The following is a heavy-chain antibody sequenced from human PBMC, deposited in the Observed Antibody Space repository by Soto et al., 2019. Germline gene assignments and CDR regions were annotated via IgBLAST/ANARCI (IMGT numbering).Heavy chain of an antibody. Sequence: PGESLKISCKGSGYSFTSYWIGWVRQMPGKGLEWMGIIYPGDSDTRYSPSFQGQVTISADKSISNAYLQWSSLKASDTAMNYCARHEQGAAAASYYYYMDVWGKGTTVTVSS. D-gene: IGHD6-13*01. CDR2: IYPGDSDT. CDR1: GYSFTSYW. V-gene: IGHV5-51*01. CDR3: ARHEQGAAAASYYYYMDV. J-gene: IGHJ6*03.